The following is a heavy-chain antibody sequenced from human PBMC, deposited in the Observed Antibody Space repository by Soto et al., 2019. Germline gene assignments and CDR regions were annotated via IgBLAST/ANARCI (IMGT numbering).Heavy chain of an antibody. Sequence: SGPTLVNPTQTLTLTCTLSGFSLSTSGVGVGWIRQPPGKALEWLAFIYWDDDKRYSPSLESRLTLTRDTSKNQVVLTMTNMDPVDTATYYCARSVGWLLPEYFQYWGQGTLVTVSS. V-gene: IGHV2-5*02. CDR2: IYWDDDK. D-gene: IGHD5-12*01. CDR3: ARSVGWLLPEYFQY. CDR1: GFSLSTSGVG. J-gene: IGHJ1*01.